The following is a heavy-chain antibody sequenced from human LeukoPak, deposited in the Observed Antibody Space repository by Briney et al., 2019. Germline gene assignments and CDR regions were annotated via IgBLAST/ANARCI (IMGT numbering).Heavy chain of an antibody. CDR2: INPNSGGT. CDR1: GYTFTGSY. J-gene: IGHJ4*02. CDR3: ARAGSDSSAPSDY. D-gene: IGHD3-22*01. Sequence: ASVKVSCKASGYTFTGSYMHWVPQAPGQGLEWLGWINPNSGGTNYAQTFQGTVTMTRDTSLSTAYMELSRLRSDDTAVYYCARAGSDSSAPSDYWGQGTLVTVSS. V-gene: IGHV1-2*02.